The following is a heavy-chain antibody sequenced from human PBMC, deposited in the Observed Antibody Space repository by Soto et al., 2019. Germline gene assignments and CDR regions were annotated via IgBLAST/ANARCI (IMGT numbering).Heavy chain of an antibody. CDR3: ARVPSRPLNADDQGDWIPYYAMDV. CDR1: GGSVSSRSFY. CDR2: IHDSYST. J-gene: IGHJ6*02. V-gene: IGHV4-61*01. Sequence: PSETLSLTCTVSGGSVSSRSFYWSWLRQSPGRGLEWIGYIHDSYSTNYSPSLKSRVTISVDTSKNQFALRLRSVTTADTAVYYCARVPSRPLNADDQGDWIPYYAMDVWGQGTTVTVSS. D-gene: IGHD1-1*01.